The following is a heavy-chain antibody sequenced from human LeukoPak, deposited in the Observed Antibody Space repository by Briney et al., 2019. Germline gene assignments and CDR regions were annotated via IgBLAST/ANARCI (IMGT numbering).Heavy chain of an antibody. J-gene: IGHJ4*02. Sequence: GGSLRLSCAASGFTFSSYAMSWVRQAPGKGLEWVAVISYDGSNKYYADSVKGRFTISRDNSKNTLYLQMNSLRAEDTAVYYCANSKGGGSVRFEYWGQGTLVTVSS. D-gene: IGHD2-15*01. CDR1: GFTFSSYA. CDR2: ISYDGSNK. CDR3: ANSKGGGSVRFEY. V-gene: IGHV3-30*18.